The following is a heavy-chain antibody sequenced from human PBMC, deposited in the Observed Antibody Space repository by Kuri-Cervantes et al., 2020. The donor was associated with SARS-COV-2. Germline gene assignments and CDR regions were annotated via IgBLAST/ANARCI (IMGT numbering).Heavy chain of an antibody. D-gene: IGHD3-10*01. CDR1: GYTFTGYY. J-gene: IGHJ6*02. Sequence: ASVKVSCKASGYTFTGYYIHRVRQAPGQGLEWMGWINPNSGGTNYAQRFQGWVTMTRDTSINTAYMELSRLRSDDTAVYYCARARVRGVITTYYYYGMDVWGQGTTVTVSS. CDR3: ARARVRGVITTYYYYGMDV. V-gene: IGHV1-2*04. CDR2: INPNSGGT.